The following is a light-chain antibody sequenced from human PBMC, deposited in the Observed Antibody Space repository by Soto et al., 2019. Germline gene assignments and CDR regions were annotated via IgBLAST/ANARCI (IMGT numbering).Light chain of an antibody. CDR1: QDISSH. J-gene: IGKJ5*01. V-gene: IGKV1-9*01. Sequence: EIQLTQSSSFVSASVGDRVTITCWASQDISSHLAWYQQKPGKVPRLLISAASTLQSGVPSRFSGSGAGTDFSLTISSLQPEDFATYYCQQFNSCPITFSQGTRLEIK. CDR2: AAS. CDR3: QQFNSCPIT.